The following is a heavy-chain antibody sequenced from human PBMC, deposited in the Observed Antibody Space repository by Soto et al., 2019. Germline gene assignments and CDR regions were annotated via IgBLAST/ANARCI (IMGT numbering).Heavy chain of an antibody. CDR3: AREDSIIIPAVSDF. CDR1: GITFSDYY. CDR2: SSNSGSAF. J-gene: IGHJ4*02. Sequence: PGGALRLSCVASGITFSDYYMSWIRQAPGKGLEWVSVSSNSGSAFYYADSVKGRFTISRDNAKNSLFLQMNTLRAEDTAVYYCAREDSIIIPAVSDFWGQGTLVTVSS. D-gene: IGHD2-2*01. V-gene: IGHV3-11*04.